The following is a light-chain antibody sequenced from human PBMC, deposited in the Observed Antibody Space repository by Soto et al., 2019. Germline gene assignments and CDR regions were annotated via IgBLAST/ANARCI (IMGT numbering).Light chain of an antibody. CDR3: KQDSNGPPWT. J-gene: IGKJ1*01. V-gene: IGKV3-15*01. Sequence: EIVMTQSPAPLSVSPGERAPLSCRASQSVSSSLAWYQQKPGQAPRLLIYGASTRATGIPARFSGSGSGTESTPTISSLQWEDFAVYYSKQDSNGPPWTYGQGTRVDMK. CDR2: GAS. CDR1: QSVSSS.